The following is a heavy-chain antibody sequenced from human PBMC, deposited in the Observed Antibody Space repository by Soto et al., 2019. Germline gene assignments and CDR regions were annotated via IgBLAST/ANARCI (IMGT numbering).Heavy chain of an antibody. J-gene: IGHJ4*02. CDR3: AKDDFTHRGPDSFDY. Sequence: GGSLRLSCAASGFSFTNFAMSWVRQAPGKGLEWVAGIGASGDITWYADSVKGRLSISRDNSKNTLYLQLNSLRFEDTAVYYCAKDDFTHRGPDSFDYSGPGPLLTLS. D-gene: IGHD2-15*01. V-gene: IGHV3-23*01. CDR1: GFSFTNFA. CDR2: IGASGDIT.